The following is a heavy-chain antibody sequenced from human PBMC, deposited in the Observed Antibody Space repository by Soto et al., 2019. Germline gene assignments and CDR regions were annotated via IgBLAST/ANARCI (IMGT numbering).Heavy chain of an antibody. V-gene: IGHV1-69*13. CDR3: ARGRYCSGGSCYSMAHWFDP. Sequence: ASVKVSCKASGGTFSSYAISWVRQAPGQGLEWMGGIIPIFGTANYAQKFQGRVTITADESTSTAYMELSSLRSEDTAVYYCARGRYCSGGSCYSMAHWFDPWGQGTLVTVSS. J-gene: IGHJ5*02. CDR2: IIPIFGTA. D-gene: IGHD2-15*01. CDR1: GGTFSSYA.